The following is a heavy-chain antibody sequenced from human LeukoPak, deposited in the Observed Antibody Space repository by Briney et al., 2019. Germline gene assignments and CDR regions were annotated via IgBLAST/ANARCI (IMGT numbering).Heavy chain of an antibody. CDR3: ATGTKYCSGTSCYPHFAY. V-gene: IGHV1-24*01. CDR2: FDPEDDET. J-gene: IGHJ4*02. Sequence: GASVKVSCKVSGYTLTELSMHWVRQAPGKGLEWMGGFDPEDDETIYAQKFQGRVTMTEDTSTDTAYMELSSLRSEDTVVYYCATGTKYCSGTSCYPHFAYWGQGTLVTVSS. CDR1: GYTLTELS. D-gene: IGHD2-2*01.